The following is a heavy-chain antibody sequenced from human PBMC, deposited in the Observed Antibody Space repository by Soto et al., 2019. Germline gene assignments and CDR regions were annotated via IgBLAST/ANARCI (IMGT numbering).Heavy chain of an antibody. CDR3: ARGTGTTNYYYYYGMDV. J-gene: IGHJ6*02. CDR1: GGSFSGYY. CDR2: INHSGST. Sequence: KPSETLSLTCAVYGGSFSGYYWSWIRQPPGKGLEWIGEINHSGSTNYNPSLKSRVTISVDTSKNQFSLKLSSVTAADTAVYYCARGTGTTNYYYYYGMDVWGQGTTVTVSS. D-gene: IGHD1-7*01. V-gene: IGHV4-34*01.